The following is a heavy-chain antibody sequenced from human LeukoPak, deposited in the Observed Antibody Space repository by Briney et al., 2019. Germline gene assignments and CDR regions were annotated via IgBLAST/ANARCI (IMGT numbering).Heavy chain of an antibody. D-gene: IGHD6-6*01. J-gene: IGHJ4*02. Sequence: ASVKVSCKASGYTFTSYDNNWVRQATGLGLEWMGWMNPNSGNTGYAQKFQGRVTMTRNTSISTAYMELSSLRSEDTAVYYCATSSSSSDFDYWGQGTLVTVSS. CDR1: GYTFTSYD. CDR3: ATSSSSSDFDY. CDR2: MNPNSGNT. V-gene: IGHV1-8*01.